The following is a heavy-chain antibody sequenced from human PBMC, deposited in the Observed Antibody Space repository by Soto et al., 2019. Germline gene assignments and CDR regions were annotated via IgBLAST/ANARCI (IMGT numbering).Heavy chain of an antibody. CDR3: ARGSMVRGVSKFDP. CDR1: GYTFTSYG. Sequence: QVQLVQSGAEVEKPGASVKVSCKASGYTFTSYGISWVRQAPGQGLEWMGWISGHNGKTDYAQNLQGRVTMTTDTSTSTAYMELRSLRSDDTAVYYCARGSMVRGVSKFDPWGQGTLVTVSS. CDR2: ISGHNGKT. V-gene: IGHV1-18*04. D-gene: IGHD3-10*01. J-gene: IGHJ5*02.